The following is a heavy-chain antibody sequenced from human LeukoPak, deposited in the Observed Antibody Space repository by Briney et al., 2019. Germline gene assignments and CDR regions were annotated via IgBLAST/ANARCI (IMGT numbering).Heavy chain of an antibody. CDR2: ISGSGGTT. V-gene: IGHV3-23*01. CDR3: ARGGVDYYGSGTYYLMYYFDY. D-gene: IGHD3-10*01. J-gene: IGHJ4*02. CDR1: EFIFTNYG. Sequence: GGSLRLSCAASEFIFTNYGMSWVRQGPGKGLEWVSSISGSGGTTYYADSVKGRFTISRDDPHNTLYLQMNSLRAEDTAVYFCARGGVDYYGSGTYYLMYYFDYWGQGALVTVSS.